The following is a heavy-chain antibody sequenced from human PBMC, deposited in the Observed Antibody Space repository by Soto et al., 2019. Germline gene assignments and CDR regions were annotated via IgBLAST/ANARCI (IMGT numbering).Heavy chain of an antibody. V-gene: IGHV4-4*02. CDR3: AYSTGWYRHDV. J-gene: IGHJ3*01. D-gene: IGHD6-19*01. CDR2: IFHSGDT. CDR1: GDSISNSRW. Sequence: QVQLQESGPGLVKPSGTLSLTCAVSGDSISNSRWWTWVRQPPGKGLEWIGAIFHSGDTNYNPSLKSRVFISVDKSQNQFSLKGSSVTAADTAVYYCAYSTGWYRHDVWGQGTLVTVSS.